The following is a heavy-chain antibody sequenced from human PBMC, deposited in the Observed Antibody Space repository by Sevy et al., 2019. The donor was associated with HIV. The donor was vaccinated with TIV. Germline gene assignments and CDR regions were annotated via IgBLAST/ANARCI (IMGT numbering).Heavy chain of an antibody. Sequence: RGSLRLSCAASGFTFSSYSMNWVRQAPGKGLEWVSSISSSSSYIYYADSVKGRFTISRDNAKNSLYLQMNSLRAEDTAVYYCASLEAYDAFDIWGQGTMVTVSS. CDR2: ISSSSSYI. CDR3: ASLEAYDAFDI. D-gene: IGHD1-1*01. J-gene: IGHJ3*02. V-gene: IGHV3-21*01. CDR1: GFTFSSYS.